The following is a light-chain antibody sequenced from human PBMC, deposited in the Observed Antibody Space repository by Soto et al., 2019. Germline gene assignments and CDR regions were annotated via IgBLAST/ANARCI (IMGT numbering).Light chain of an antibody. CDR3: HQRNT. CDR2: DTS. CDR1: QSVSTY. V-gene: IGKV3-11*01. J-gene: IGKJ5*01. Sequence: SPVTLSLSPGDRATLSCRASQSVSTYLAWYRQKPGQPPTLLIYDTSNRATGVPPRFSGSRSGTDFTLTISSVEPEDFALYFCHQRNTFGQGTRLEIK.